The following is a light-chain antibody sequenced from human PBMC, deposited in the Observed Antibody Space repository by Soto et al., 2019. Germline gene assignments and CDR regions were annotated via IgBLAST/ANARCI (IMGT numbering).Light chain of an antibody. CDR3: SSYTSSSTLIV. V-gene: IGLV2-14*01. J-gene: IGLJ1*01. CDR1: SCDVGGYNY. Sequence: QSVLTQPASVSGSPGRSITISCTGTSCDVGGYNYVSWYQQHPGKAPKLMIYEVSNRPSGVSNRFSGSNSGNTAPLTIPGLQAQDEAAYYCSSYTSSSTLIVFGTGTKVTVL. CDR2: EVS.